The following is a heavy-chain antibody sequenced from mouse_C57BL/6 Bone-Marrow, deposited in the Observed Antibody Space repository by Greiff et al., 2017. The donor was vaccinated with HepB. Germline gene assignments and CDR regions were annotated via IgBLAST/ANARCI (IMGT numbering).Heavy chain of an antibody. CDR1: GYTFTSYG. D-gene: IGHD4-1*01. J-gene: IGHJ3*01. Sequence: VQRVESGAELARPGASVKLSCKASGYTFTSYGISWVKQRTGQGLEWIGEIYPRSGNTYYNEKFKGKATLTADKSSSTAYMELRSLTSEDSAVYFCARWGGTEFAYWGQGTLVTVSA. V-gene: IGHV1-81*01. CDR3: ARWGGTEFAY. CDR2: IYPRSGNT.